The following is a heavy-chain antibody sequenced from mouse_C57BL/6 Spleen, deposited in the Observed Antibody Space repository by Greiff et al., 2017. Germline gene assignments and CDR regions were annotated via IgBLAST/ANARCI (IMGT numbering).Heavy chain of an antibody. CDR2: IYPGGGYT. V-gene: IGHV1-63*01. CDR3: ARCYYEDAMGD. J-gene: IGHJ4*01. Sequence: VQLQQSGAELVRPGTSVKMSCKASGYTFTNYWIGWAKQRPGHGLEWIGDIYPGGGYTNYNEKFKGKATLTADKSSSTAYMQLSSLASEDSAIYYCARCYYEDAMGDWGTGASVTVSS. D-gene: IGHD2-4*01. CDR1: GYTFTNYW.